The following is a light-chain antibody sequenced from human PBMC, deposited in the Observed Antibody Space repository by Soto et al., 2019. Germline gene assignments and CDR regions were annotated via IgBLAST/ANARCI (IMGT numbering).Light chain of an antibody. J-gene: IGLJ1*01. Sequence: QSALTQPPSASGSPGQSVTISCTGTSSDVGGYNYVSWYQQHPGKAPKLMVYEVNKRPSGVSDRFSGSKSGNTASLTVSGLQAEDEADYYCSSYGGSNNYVFGTGTKVTVL. CDR3: SSYGGSNNYV. CDR1: SSDVGGYNY. V-gene: IGLV2-8*01. CDR2: EVN.